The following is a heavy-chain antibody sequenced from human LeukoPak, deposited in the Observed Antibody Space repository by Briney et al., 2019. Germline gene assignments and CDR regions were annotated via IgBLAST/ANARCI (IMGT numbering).Heavy chain of an antibody. Sequence: GGSLRLSCAASGFTFSSYVMNWVRQAPGKELEWVSGISDSGGSTYYADSVKGRFTISRDNSKNTLYLQMNSLRAEDTAVYYCAKLPGRAADYWGQGTLVTVSS. CDR2: ISDSGGST. V-gene: IGHV3-23*01. CDR3: AKLPGRAADY. CDR1: GFTFSSYV. J-gene: IGHJ4*02.